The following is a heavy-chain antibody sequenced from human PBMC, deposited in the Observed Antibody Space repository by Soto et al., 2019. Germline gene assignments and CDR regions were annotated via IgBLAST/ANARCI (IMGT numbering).Heavy chain of an antibody. D-gene: IGHD6-13*01. CDR2: ISGSGGST. Sequence: GGSVRLSCAASGFTFSSYAMSWVRQAPGKGLEWVSAISGSGGSTYYADSVKGRFTISRDNSKNTLYLQMNSLRAEDTAVYYCAKNLAVYSSSWFDYWGQGTLVTVSS. CDR1: GFTFSSYA. V-gene: IGHV3-23*01. J-gene: IGHJ4*02. CDR3: AKNLAVYSSSWFDY.